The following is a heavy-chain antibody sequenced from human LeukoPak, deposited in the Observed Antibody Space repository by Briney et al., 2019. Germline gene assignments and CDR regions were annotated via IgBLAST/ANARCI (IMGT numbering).Heavy chain of an antibody. D-gene: IGHD3-9*01. CDR1: GFPFGSYV. CDR3: ARDHDWAFDL. V-gene: IGHV3-48*02. Sequence: GSLRLSCEGSGFPFGSYVMTWVRQAPEKGLEWIAYINHNAEMIFYPDFVKGRFTISRDNAKNSLYLQMNALRYEDTAIYYCARDHDWAFDLWGQGTLVTVSS. CDR2: INHNAEMI. J-gene: IGHJ4*02.